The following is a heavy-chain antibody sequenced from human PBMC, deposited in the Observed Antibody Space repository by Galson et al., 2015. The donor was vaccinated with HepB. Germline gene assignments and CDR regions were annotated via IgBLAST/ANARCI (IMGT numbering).Heavy chain of an antibody. CDR2: IYTSGGT. J-gene: IGHJ3*02. CDR1: GGSISSYY. V-gene: IGHV4-4*07. Sequence: LTCTVSGGSISSYYWSWIRQPAGKGLEWIGRIYTSGGTNYNPSLKSRVTMSVDTSKNQFSLKLSSVTAADTAVYYCARDPDYGDYVGSPVGAFDIWGQGTMVTVSS. CDR3: ARDPDYGDYVGSPVGAFDI. D-gene: IGHD4-17*01.